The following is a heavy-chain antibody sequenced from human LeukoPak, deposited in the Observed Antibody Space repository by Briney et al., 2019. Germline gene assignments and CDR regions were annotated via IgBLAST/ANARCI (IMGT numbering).Heavy chain of an antibody. CDR3: ARLTPAAGRLYFVD. CDR2: LYNTGNT. D-gene: IGHD6-13*01. CDR1: GFTDNSDY. Sequence: GGSLRLSCAVSGFTDNSDYLRWVRQAPGKELEWVSTLYNTGNTYYANSVKGRFSISRDNSKNTLFLQMNSLRAEDTAVYYCARLTPAAGRLYFVDWGPGTLVTVSS. J-gene: IGHJ4*02. V-gene: IGHV3-53*01.